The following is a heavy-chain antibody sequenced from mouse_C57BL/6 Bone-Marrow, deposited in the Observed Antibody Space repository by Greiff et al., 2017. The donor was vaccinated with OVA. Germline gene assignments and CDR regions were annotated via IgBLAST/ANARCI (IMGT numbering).Heavy chain of an antibody. Sequence: EVQLVESGEGLVKPGGSLKLSCAASGFTFSSYAMSWVRQTPEKRLEWVAYISSGGDYIYYADTVKGRFTISRDNARNTLYLQMSSLKSEDTAMYYCTREGTVVAKEAWFAYWGQGTLVTVSA. V-gene: IGHV5-9-1*02. J-gene: IGHJ3*01. D-gene: IGHD1-1*01. CDR2: ISSGGDYI. CDR3: TREGTVVAKEAWFAY. CDR1: GFTFSSYA.